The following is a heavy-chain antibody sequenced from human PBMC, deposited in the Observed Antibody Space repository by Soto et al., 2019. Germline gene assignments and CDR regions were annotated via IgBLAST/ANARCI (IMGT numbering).Heavy chain of an antibody. V-gene: IGHV3-48*03. CDR3: ARDAPYYDFWSGAASGGMDV. CDR2: ISSSGSTI. CDR1: GFTFSSYE. J-gene: IGHJ6*02. Sequence: PGGSLRLSCAASGFTFSSYEMNWVRQAPGKGLEWVSYISSSGSTIYYADSVKGRFTISRDNAKNSLYLQMNSLRAEDTAVYYCARDAPYYDFWSGAASGGMDVWGQGTTVTVSS. D-gene: IGHD3-3*01.